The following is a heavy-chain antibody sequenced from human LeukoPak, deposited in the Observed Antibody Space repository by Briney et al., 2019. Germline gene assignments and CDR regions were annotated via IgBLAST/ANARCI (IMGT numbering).Heavy chain of an antibody. CDR2: TSFAGTNE. Sequence: GESLRLSCVASGFTFSSHGIHWVRQAPGKGLQWVAVTSFAGTNENYADSVQGRFTVSRDNSRDTVFLQMTSLRDEDTAVYYCARDEGPAHYHYGSLNLWGQGTLVTVSS. J-gene: IGHJ3*01. V-gene: IGHV3-30*03. CDR3: ARDEGPAHYHYGSLNL. CDR1: GFTFSSHG. D-gene: IGHD3-10*01.